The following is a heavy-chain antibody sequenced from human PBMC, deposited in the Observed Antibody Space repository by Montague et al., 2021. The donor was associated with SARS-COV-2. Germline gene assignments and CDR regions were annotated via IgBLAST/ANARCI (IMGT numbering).Heavy chain of an antibody. CDR2: IYYSGST. CDR3: ALLHCSSTSCYYLFFAGTSHFDY. V-gene: IGHV4-39*01. Sequence: SETRSLTCTVSGGSISSSSYYWSWIRQPPGKGLEWIGSIYYSGSTYYNPSLKSRVTISVDTSKNQFSLKLSSVTAADTAVYYCALLHCSSTSCYYLFFAGTSHFDYWGQGTLVTVSS. CDR1: GGSISSSSYY. J-gene: IGHJ4*02. D-gene: IGHD2-2*01.